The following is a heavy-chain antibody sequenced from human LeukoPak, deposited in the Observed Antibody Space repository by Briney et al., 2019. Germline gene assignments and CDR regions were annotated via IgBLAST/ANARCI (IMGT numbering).Heavy chain of an antibody. CDR1: GGSITGSF. J-gene: IGHJ4*02. V-gene: IGHV4-59*01. CDR3: TTGGGWLTDY. CDR2: LHENGST. Sequence: SETLSLTCTVSGGSITGSFWGWFRQSPGKGLEWIGFLHENGSTIYNASLKGRASISADTSRSQFSLRLTSVTAADTAVYFCTTGGGWLTDYWGRGTLVTVSS. D-gene: IGHD5-24*01.